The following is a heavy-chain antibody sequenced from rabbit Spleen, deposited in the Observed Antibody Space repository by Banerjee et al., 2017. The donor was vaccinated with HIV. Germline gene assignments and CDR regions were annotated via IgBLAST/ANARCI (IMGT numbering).Heavy chain of an antibody. D-gene: IGHD1-1*01. Sequence: QEQLVESGGDLVKPEGSLTLTCTASGFSFSTIYYMSWVRQAPGKGLEWIGTIYTGSSGSTYYASWAKGRFTSSKTSSTTVTLQLNSLTAADTATYFCARRDRNSGYYTRLSLWGPGTLVTVS. CDR2: IYTGSSGST. CDR1: GFSFSTIYY. CDR3: ARRDRNSGYYTRLSL. J-gene: IGHJ4*01. V-gene: IGHV1S45*01.